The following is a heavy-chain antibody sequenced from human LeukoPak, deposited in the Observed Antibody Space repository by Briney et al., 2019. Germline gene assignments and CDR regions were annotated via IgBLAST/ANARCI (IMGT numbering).Heavy chain of an antibody. J-gene: IGHJ4*02. CDR1: RFTFSNYA. Sequence: GGSLRLSCAASRFTFSNYAMSWVRQAPGKGLEWVSSIGGGGGDTYYADSVKGRFTVSRDNSKNTLYLQINSLRADDTAVYFCAKDATPYNAIWDYFDHGAKETRVTVSS. CDR2: IGGGGGDT. V-gene: IGHV3-23*01. CDR3: AKDATPYNAIWDYFDH. D-gene: IGHD5-24*01.